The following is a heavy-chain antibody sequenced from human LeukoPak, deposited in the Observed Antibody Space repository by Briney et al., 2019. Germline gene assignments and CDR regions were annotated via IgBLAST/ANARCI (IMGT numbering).Heavy chain of an antibody. V-gene: IGHV3-33*01. J-gene: IGHJ5*02. CDR3: ARDNGGYNWFDP. Sequence: PGGSLRLSCAASGFTFSSYGMHWVRQAPGKGLERVAVIWYDGSYKYYADSVKGRFTISRENSSNTLYLQMNSLRAEDTAVYYCARDNGGYNWFDPWGQGTLVTVSS. CDR2: IWYDGSYK. D-gene: IGHD2-8*01. CDR1: GFTFSSYG.